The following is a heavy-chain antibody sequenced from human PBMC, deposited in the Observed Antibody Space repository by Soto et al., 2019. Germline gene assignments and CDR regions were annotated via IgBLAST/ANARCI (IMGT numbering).Heavy chain of an antibody. V-gene: IGHV3-23*01. CDR1: GFICSSYD. Sequence: EVQMLESGGGLVQPGGSLRLSCAASGFICSSYDMSWVRQAPGKGLEWVSTILVGGSTHYEDSVKGRFTISRDGSKNTVYLQMHSLTAGDTAVYYCAKATATSGGAFDICGQGTMVTVSS. CDR3: AKATATSGGAFDI. J-gene: IGHJ3*02. CDR2: ILVGGST. D-gene: IGHD1-1*01.